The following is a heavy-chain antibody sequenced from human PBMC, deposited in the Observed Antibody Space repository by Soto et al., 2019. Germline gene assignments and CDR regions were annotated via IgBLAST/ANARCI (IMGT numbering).Heavy chain of an antibody. D-gene: IGHD4-17*01. Sequence: ASVKVSCKASGYTFTSYGISWVRQAPGQGLEWMGWISAYNGNTNYAQKLQGRVTMTTDTSTSTAYMELRSLRSDDTAVYYCARVGEYSDYQAFDYYYYGMDVWGQGTTVTVSS. CDR1: GYTFTSYG. CDR2: ISAYNGNT. J-gene: IGHJ6*02. CDR3: ARVGEYSDYQAFDYYYYGMDV. V-gene: IGHV1-18*01.